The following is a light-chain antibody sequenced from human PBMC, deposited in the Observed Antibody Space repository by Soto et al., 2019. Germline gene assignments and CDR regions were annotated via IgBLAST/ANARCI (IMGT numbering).Light chain of an antibody. CDR3: QQTATFPLT. CDR2: TAS. J-gene: IGKJ4*01. V-gene: IGKV1-12*01. Sequence: DIQMTQSPSSVSASLGDRVTITCRASQGVSTWLAWYQQKPGKAPNLLIYTASSLPSGVPARFSGSGSGTDFTLTISSLQPEDFAAYYCQQTATFPLTFGGGTKLEIK. CDR1: QGVSTW.